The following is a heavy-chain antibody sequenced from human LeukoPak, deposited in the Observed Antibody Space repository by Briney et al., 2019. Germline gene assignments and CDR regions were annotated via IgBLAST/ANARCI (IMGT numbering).Heavy chain of an antibody. V-gene: IGHV3-30-3*01. Sequence: GGSLRLSCAASGFTFSSYAMHWVRQAPGKGLEWVAVISYDGSNKYYADSVKGRFTISRDNSKNTLYLQMNSLRAEDTAVYYCARGHSSSWYLFGAFDTWGQGTMVTVSS. D-gene: IGHD6-13*01. CDR3: ARGHSSSWYLFGAFDT. J-gene: IGHJ3*02. CDR2: ISYDGSNK. CDR1: GFTFSSYA.